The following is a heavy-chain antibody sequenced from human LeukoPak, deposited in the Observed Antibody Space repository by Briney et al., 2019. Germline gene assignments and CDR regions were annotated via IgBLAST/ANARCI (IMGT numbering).Heavy chain of an antibody. CDR1: GYTFTSYD. CDR2: MNPNSGNT. J-gene: IGHJ6*01. D-gene: IGHD2-2*02. V-gene: IGHV1-8*01. Sequence: ASVKVSCKASGYTFTSYDINWVRQATGQGLEWMGWMNPNSGNTGYAQKFQGRVTMTRNTSISTAYMELSSLRSEDTAVYYCARGRRERWYCSSTSCCTDYGYGMAVWAQVAT. CDR3: ARGRRERWYCSSTSCCTDYGYGMAV.